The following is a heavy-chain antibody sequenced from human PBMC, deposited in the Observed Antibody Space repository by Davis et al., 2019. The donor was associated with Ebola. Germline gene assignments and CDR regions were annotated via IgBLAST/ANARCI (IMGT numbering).Heavy chain of an antibody. Sequence: PSETLSLTCTVSDASISGHYWNWFRQPPGKGLEVIGSIYYSGSTNYNPSLKSRVTITVDTSKNQLSLNLSSLTAADTAVYYCEERGGSVWGQGTLATVSS. V-gene: IGHV4-59*11. J-gene: IGHJ4*02. CDR1: DASISGHY. CDR2: IYYSGST. D-gene: IGHD3-16*01. CDR3: EERGGSV.